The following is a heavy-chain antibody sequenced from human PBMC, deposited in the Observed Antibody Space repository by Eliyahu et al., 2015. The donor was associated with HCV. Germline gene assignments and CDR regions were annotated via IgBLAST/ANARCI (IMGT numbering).Heavy chain of an antibody. V-gene: IGHV3-23*01. D-gene: IGHD3-3*01. Sequence: EVQLLESGGDLVQPGGSLXLSCAASGFTFSSYAMSWVRQAPGKGLEWVSSISTTGGNTYYADSVKGRFTISRDNSKNTLQLQMNSLRVEDTAVYYCAKWGGYYNYFDYWGQGTLVTVSS. CDR1: GFTFSSYA. CDR3: AKWGGYYNYFDY. J-gene: IGHJ4*02. CDR2: ISTTGGNT.